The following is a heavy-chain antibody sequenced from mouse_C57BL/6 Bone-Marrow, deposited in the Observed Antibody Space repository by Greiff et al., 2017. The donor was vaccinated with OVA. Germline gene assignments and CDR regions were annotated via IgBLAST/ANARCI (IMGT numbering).Heavy chain of an antibody. D-gene: IGHD2-4*01. J-gene: IGHJ3*01. V-gene: IGHV2-2*01. CDR1: GFSLTSYG. Sequence: QVQLQQSGPGLVQPSQSLSITCTVSGFSLTSYGVHWVRQSPGKGLEWLGVIWSGGSTDYNAAFISRLSISKDNSKSQVVFKMNSRQADDTAIYYCARKYDYESPAWFAYWGQGTLVTVSA. CDR2: IWSGGST. CDR3: ARKYDYESPAWFAY.